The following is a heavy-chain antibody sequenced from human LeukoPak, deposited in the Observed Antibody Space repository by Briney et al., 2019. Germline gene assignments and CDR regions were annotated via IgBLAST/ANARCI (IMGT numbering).Heavy chain of an antibody. CDR2: INHSGST. CDR3: ATDVYSGSYY. V-gene: IGHV4-34*01. Sequence: SEILSLTCAVYGGSFSGYYWSWIRQPPGKGLEWIGEINHSGSTNYNPSLKSRVTISVDTSKNQFSLKLSSVTAADTAVYYCATDVYSGSYYWGQGTLVTVSS. D-gene: IGHD1-26*01. J-gene: IGHJ4*02. CDR1: GGSFSGYY.